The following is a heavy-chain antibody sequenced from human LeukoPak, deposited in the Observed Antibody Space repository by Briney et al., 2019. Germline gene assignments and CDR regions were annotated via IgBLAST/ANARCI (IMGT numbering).Heavy chain of an antibody. CDR1: GSTLTSYA. Sequence: GGSLRLSCAASGSTLTSYARSWVRQPPGKGLGWASAISGSGGSTYYADSVKGRFTISRDNSKNTLYLQMNSLRAEDTAVYYCAKDLADYYYYGMDVWGQGTTVTVSS. CDR3: AKDLADYYYYGMDV. CDR2: ISGSGGST. J-gene: IGHJ6*02. V-gene: IGHV3-23*01.